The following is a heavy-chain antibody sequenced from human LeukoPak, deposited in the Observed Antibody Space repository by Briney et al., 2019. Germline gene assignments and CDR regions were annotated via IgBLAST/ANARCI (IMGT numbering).Heavy chain of an antibody. D-gene: IGHD1-1*01. V-gene: IGHV3-9*01. CDR3: AFTGTTGAGDY. CDR1: GFTFDDYA. CDR2: ISWNSGSI. J-gene: IGHJ4*02. Sequence: PGRSLRLSCAASGFTFDDYAMHWVRQAPGKGLEWVSGISWNSGSIGYADSVKGRFTISRDNAKNSLYLQMNSLRAEDTALYYCAFTGTTGAGDYWGQGTLVTVSS.